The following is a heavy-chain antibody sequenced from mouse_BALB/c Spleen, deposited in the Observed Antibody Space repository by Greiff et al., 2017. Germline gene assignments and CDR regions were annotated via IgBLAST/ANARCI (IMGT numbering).Heavy chain of an antibody. CDR2: INPSTGYT. D-gene: IGHD1-1*01. CDR3: AIYYLYAMDY. V-gene: IGHV1-7*01. J-gene: IGHJ4*01. Sequence: VQLQESGAELAKPGASVKMSCKASGYTFTSYWMHWVKQRPGQGLEWIGYINPSTGYTEYNQKFKDKATLTADKSSSTAYMQLSSLTSEDSAVYYCAIYYLYAMDYWGQGTSVTVSS. CDR1: GYTFTSYW.